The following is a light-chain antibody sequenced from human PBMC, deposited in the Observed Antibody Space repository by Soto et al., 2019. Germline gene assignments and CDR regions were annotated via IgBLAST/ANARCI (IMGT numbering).Light chain of an antibody. V-gene: IGKV1-39*01. J-gene: IGKJ5*01. CDR2: GTS. Sequence: DIQMTQSPSFLSASVGDRVTISCRASQTINTCLNWYQQKPGKAPNLLIYGTSDLENGVPSRFSGGGSGTDVSIPIISLQPEDFVTSYCQQSYSTLLITFGQGTRLEV. CDR1: QTINTC. CDR3: QQSYSTLLIT.